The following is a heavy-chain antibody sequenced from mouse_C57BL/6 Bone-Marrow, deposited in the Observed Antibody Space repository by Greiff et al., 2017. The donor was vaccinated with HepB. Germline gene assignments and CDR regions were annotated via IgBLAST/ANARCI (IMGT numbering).Heavy chain of an antibody. D-gene: IGHD1-1*01. CDR3: TTLYYYGSIGFAY. V-gene: IGHV14-4*01. CDR1: GFNIKDDY. Sequence: VQLQQSGAELVRPGASVKLSCTASGFNIKDDYMHWVKQRPEQGLEWIGWIDTENGDTEYASKFQGKATITADTSSNTAYLQLSSLTSADTAVYYCTTLYYYGSIGFAYWGQGTLVTVSA. J-gene: IGHJ3*01. CDR2: IDTENGDT.